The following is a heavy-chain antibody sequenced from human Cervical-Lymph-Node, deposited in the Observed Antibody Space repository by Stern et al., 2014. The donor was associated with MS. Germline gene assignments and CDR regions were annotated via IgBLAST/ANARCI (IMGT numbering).Heavy chain of an antibody. D-gene: IGHD1-26*01. CDR3: AREPWEFLRYNCFDA. J-gene: IGHJ5*02. V-gene: IGHV1-46*01. CDR2: INPSGRST. CDR1: GNSFSNYY. Sequence: QVQLVQSGAEVKKPGASVKVSCKASGNSFSNYYIHWVRQAPGRGLEWMGVINPSGRSTSYAQKFQGRVTLTRDTSTGTVYMELSSLGSEDTAMYYCAREPWEFLRYNCFDAWGQGTLVTVS.